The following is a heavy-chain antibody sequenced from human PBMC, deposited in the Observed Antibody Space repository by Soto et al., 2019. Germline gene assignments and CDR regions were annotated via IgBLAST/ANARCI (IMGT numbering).Heavy chain of an antibody. Sequence: EVQLLESGGGLVQPGGSLRLSCAASGVTFSTYAMSWVRQAPGKGLECVSAISRSGGSTYYADSVKGRFTVSRDNPKNMLYLQMNSLRAEDTAVYFCAKGSAGTYYFESWGQGTRVTVSS. CDR1: GVTFSTYA. CDR3: AKGSAGTYYFES. D-gene: IGHD6-19*01. CDR2: ISRSGGST. J-gene: IGHJ4*02. V-gene: IGHV3-23*01.